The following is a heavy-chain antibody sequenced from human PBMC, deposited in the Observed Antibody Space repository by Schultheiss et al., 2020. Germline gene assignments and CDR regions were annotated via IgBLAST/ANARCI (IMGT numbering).Heavy chain of an antibody. J-gene: IGHJ4*02. CDR3: AREGQRWLQLGFDY. CDR2: ISYDGSNK. Sequence: GGSLRLSCAASGFTFSNCWMSWVRQAPGKGLEWVAVISYDGSNKYYADSVKGRFTISRDNSKNTLYLQMNSLRAEDTAVYYCAREGQRWLQLGFDYWGQGTLVTVSS. CDR1: GFTFSNCW. V-gene: IGHV3-30-3*01. D-gene: IGHD5-24*01.